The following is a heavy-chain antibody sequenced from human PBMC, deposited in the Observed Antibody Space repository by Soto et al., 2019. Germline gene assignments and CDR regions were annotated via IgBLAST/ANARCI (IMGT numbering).Heavy chain of an antibody. V-gene: IGHV4-34*01. Sequence: PLEILSLTCAVYGGSFSGYYWSWIRQPPGKGLEWIGEINHSGSTNYNPSLKSRVTISVDTSKNQFSLKLSSVTAADTAVYYCARAVDYYYYGMDVWGQGTTVTVSS. CDR3: ARAVDYYYYGMDV. CDR2: INHSGST. J-gene: IGHJ6*02. CDR1: GGSFSGYY.